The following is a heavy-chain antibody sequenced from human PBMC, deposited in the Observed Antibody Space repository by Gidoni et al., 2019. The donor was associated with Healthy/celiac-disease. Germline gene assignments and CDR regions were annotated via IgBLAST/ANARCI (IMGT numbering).Heavy chain of an antibody. Sequence: FSSYAMSWVRQAPGKGLEWVSAISGSGGSTYYADSVKGRFTISRDNSKNTLYLQMNSLRAEDTAVYYCAKEEPYYDSSGYSYDYWGQGTLVTVSS. D-gene: IGHD3-22*01. J-gene: IGHJ4*02. CDR1: FSSYA. V-gene: IGHV3-23*01. CDR3: AKEEPYYDSSGYSYDY. CDR2: ISGSGGST.